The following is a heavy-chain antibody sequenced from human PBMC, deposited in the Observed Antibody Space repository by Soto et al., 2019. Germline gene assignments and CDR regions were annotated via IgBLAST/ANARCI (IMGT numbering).Heavy chain of an antibody. CDR2: ISYDGSNK. D-gene: IGHD5-12*01. CDR1: GFTFSSYG. Sequence: QVQLVESGGGMVQPGRSLRLSCAASGFTFSSYGMHWVRQAPGKGLEWVAVISYDGSNKYYADSVKGRFTISRDNSKNTLYLQMNSLRAEDTAVYYCAKDLSPGYTIVARYYYYGMDVWGQGTTVTVSS. CDR3: AKDLSPGYTIVARYYYYGMDV. V-gene: IGHV3-30*18. J-gene: IGHJ6*02.